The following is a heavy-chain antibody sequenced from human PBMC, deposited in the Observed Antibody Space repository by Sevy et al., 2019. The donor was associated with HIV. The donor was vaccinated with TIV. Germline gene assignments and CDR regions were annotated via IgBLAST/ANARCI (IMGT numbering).Heavy chain of an antibody. CDR1: GGSIGNHY. D-gene: IGHD2-21*01. J-gene: IGHJ6*02. CDR3: ANCSPDYYYAMDV. CDR2: FYYSGRT. Sequence: SETLSLTCTVSGGSIGNHYWSWIRQPPGKGLEWIGYFYYSGRTNYNPSLKSRVTISVDTSKNQFSLKLTSVTAADAAVYYCANCSPDYYYAMDVWGQGTTVTVSS. V-gene: IGHV4-59*11.